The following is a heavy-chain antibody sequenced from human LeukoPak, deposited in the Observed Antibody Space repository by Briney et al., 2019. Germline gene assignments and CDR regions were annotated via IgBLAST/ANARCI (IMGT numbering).Heavy chain of an antibody. CDR3: AKEPYSYGYLNSKTAYYFDY. J-gene: IGHJ4*02. CDR2: ISGSGGST. D-gene: IGHD5-18*01. Sequence: GGFLRLSCAASGFTFSSYAMSWVRQAPGKGLEWVSAISGSGGSTYYADSVKGRFTISRGNSKNTLYLQMNSLRAEDTAVYYCAKEPYSYGYLNSKTAYYFDYWGQGTLVTVSS. CDR1: GFTFSSYA. V-gene: IGHV3-23*01.